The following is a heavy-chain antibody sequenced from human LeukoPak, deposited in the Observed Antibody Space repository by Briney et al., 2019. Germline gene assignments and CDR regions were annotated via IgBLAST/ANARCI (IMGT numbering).Heavy chain of an antibody. D-gene: IGHD3-9*01. Sequence: ASVKVSCKASGYTFTSYDINSVRQATGQGLEWMGWMNPNSGNTGYAQKFQGGVTITRNTSISTAYMELSSLRSEDTAVYYCARGRNRWDYDILTAPFDPWGQGTLVTVSS. CDR1: GYTFTSYD. CDR2: MNPNSGNT. J-gene: IGHJ5*02. V-gene: IGHV1-8*03. CDR3: ARGRNRWDYDILTAPFDP.